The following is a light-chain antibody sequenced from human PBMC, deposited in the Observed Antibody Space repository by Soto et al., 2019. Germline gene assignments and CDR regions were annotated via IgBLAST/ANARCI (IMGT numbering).Light chain of an antibody. CDR2: GVS. V-gene: IGKV3-15*01. CDR1: QSVSSK. J-gene: IGKJ2*01. CDR3: QQYNNWPHT. Sequence: EIVMTQSPATLSVSPGERATLSCRASQSVSSKLAWFQQKPGQAPSLLIYGVSTRAIGVPVRFSGSGSGKEFTLTINSLTSEDFAVYYCQQYNNWPHTFGQGTKVDIK.